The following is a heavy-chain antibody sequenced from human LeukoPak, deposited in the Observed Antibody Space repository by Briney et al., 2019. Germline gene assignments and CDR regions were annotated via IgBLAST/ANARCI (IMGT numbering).Heavy chain of an antibody. D-gene: IGHD2-15*01. J-gene: IGHJ4*02. CDR2: IYHSGST. V-gene: IGHV4-38-2*01. CDR3: ARAPAYCSGGSCYAFDY. Sequence: SETLSLTCAVSGYSITSGYYWGWIRQPPGKGLEWIGSIYHSGSTYYNPSLKSRVTISVDTSKDQFSLKLNSVTAADTAVYYCARAPAYCSGGSCYAFDYWGQGTLVTASS. CDR1: GYSITSGYY.